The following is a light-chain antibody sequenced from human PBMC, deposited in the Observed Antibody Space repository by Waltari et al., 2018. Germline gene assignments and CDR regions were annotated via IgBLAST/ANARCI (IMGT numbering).Light chain of an antibody. CDR2: DAS. CDR1: TSISSA. V-gene: IGKV1-13*02. Sequence: AVQLTQSPSSLSASVGYRVTITCPASTSISSALAWYKQKPGKAPNLLIYDASNLESGVQSRFSGSGSGTHFTLTISSLQPADFATYYCQQLHSYPVTFGGGTKVEIK. J-gene: IGKJ4*01. CDR3: QQLHSYPVT.